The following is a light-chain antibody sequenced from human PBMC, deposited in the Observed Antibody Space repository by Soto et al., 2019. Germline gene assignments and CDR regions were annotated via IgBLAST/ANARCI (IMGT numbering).Light chain of an antibody. J-gene: IGKJ4*01. CDR3: QQASTFPLT. Sequence: DIQMTQSPSSVSASVGDRVIISCRASQAFSNLLAWYQQKPGKAPKLQIYGASTLQGGVPSRFSGSESGTEFTLTISSVQPEDFATYYCQQASTFPLTFGGGTKVDIK. CDR1: QAFSNL. CDR2: GAS. V-gene: IGKV1-12*01.